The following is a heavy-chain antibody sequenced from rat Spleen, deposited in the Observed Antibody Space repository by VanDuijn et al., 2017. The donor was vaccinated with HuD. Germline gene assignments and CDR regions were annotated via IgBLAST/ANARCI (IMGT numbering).Heavy chain of an antibody. CDR3: ARRHYGYTDYFDY. V-gene: IGHV5-29*01. J-gene: IGHJ2*01. CDR1: GFTFSDYG. Sequence: EVQLEESGGGLVQPGRSLKLSCAASGFTFSDYGMAWVRQAPTKGLEWVATISYGDRSGHSSTYYRDSVKGRFTISRDNAKSTLSLQMDSLRSEDTATYYCARRHYGYTDYFDYWGQGVMVTVSS. CDR2: ISYGDRSGHSST. D-gene: IGHD1-6*01.